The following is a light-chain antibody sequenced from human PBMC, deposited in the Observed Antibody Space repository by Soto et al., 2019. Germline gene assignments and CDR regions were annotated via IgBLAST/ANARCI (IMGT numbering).Light chain of an antibody. CDR1: QGISSY. Sequence: AIRMTQSPSSLSASTGDRVTITCXASQGISSYLAWYQQKPGKAPKLLIYAASTLQSGVPSRFSGSGSGTDFTLTISCLQSEDFATYYCQQYYSYLITFGQGTRLEIK. CDR2: AAS. V-gene: IGKV1-8*01. J-gene: IGKJ5*01. CDR3: QQYYSYLIT.